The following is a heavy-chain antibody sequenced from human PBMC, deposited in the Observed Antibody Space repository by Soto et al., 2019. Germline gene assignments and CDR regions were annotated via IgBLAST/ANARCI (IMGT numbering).Heavy chain of an antibody. J-gene: IGHJ3*02. CDR1: GFTLSSYG. CDR3: ARGSDYGDYEAYDAFDI. CDR2: IWYDGSNK. D-gene: IGHD4-17*01. Sequence: QVQLVESGGGVIQPGRSLRLSCAASGFTLSSYGKHWVRQAPGKGLEWVEVIWYDGSNKYYADSVKGRFTISRDNSKNTLYLQMNSLRAEDTAVYYCARGSDYGDYEAYDAFDIWGQGTMVTVPS. V-gene: IGHV3-33*01.